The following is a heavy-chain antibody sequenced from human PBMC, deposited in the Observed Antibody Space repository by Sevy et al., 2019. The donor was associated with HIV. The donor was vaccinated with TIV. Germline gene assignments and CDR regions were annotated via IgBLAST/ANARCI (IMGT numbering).Heavy chain of an antibody. CDR3: AREGCTKPHDY. CDR1: GFTSSKYS. D-gene: IGHD2-8*01. V-gene: IGHV3-23*01. Sequence: GGSLRLSCEASGFTSSKYSMSWVRQAPGKGLEWVSTFSFGCGRINYADSVKGRFTISRDDSKNTLYLQMNSPRAEDTAVYYCAREGCTKPHDYWGQGTLVTVSS. CDR2: FSFGCGRI. J-gene: IGHJ4*02.